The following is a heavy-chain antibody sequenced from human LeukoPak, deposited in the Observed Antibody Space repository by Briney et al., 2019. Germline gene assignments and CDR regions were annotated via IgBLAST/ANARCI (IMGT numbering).Heavy chain of an antibody. CDR2: IYDSGST. D-gene: IGHD4-17*01. V-gene: IGHV4-59*01. Sequence: SETLSLTCTVSGGSIIFYYWTWIRQPPGKGLEWIGSIYDSGSTNYNPSLKSRVTISVDTSKNQFSLKLSSVTAADTAVYYCARAVDGDPGFQHWGQGTLVTVSS. J-gene: IGHJ1*01. CDR3: ARAVDGDPGFQH. CDR1: GGSIIFYY.